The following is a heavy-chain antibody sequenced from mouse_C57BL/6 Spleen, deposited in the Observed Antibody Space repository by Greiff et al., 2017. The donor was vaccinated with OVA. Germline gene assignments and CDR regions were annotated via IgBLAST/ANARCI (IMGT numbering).Heavy chain of an antibody. Sequence: VQLHQSGPELVKPGASVKISCKASGYSFTGYYMNWVKQSPEKSLEWIGEINPSTGGTTYNQKFKAKATLTVDKSSSTAYMQLKSLTSEDSAVYYCARGPWFDYWGQGTTLTVSS. V-gene: IGHV1-42*01. CDR2: INPSTGGT. CDR3: ARGPWFDY. J-gene: IGHJ2*01. CDR1: GYSFTGYY.